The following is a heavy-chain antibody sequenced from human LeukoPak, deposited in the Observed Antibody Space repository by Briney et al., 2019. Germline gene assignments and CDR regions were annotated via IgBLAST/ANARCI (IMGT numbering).Heavy chain of an antibody. CDR1: GFTFSNYM. V-gene: IGHV3-74*01. CDR3: LRDLNWSLDQ. CDR2: IKSDGITI. Sequence: GGSLRLSCAASGFTFSNYMMHWVRQAPGKGLVWVSRIKSDGITITYADSVKGRFTISRDNAKNTLYLQMNCLRAEDTAVYYCLRDLNWSLDQWGQGTLVTVSS. J-gene: IGHJ4*02. D-gene: IGHD1-20*01.